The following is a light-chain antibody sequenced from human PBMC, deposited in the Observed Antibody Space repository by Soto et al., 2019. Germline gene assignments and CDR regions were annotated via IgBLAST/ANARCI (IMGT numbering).Light chain of an antibody. J-gene: IGKJ1*01. CDR3: QQYGSSPRT. Sequence: EIVLTQSPGTLSLSPGERATLSCRASQSVSSSYLAWYQQKPGQAPRLLIYGASSRATGIPDRFSGSGSGTDFTLTISRLEPDAFAVYYCQQYGSSPRTFGQGTKVDIK. V-gene: IGKV3-20*01. CDR2: GAS. CDR1: QSVSSSY.